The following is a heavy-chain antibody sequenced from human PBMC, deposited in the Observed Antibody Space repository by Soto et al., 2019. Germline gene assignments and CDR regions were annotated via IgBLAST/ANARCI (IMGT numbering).Heavy chain of an antibody. CDR3: ARHEVHSSGFTDY. CDR1: GGSISSSSYY. D-gene: IGHD6-19*01. V-gene: IGHV4-39*01. CDR2: IYYSGST. J-gene: IGHJ4*02. Sequence: QLQLQESGPGLVKPSETLSLTCTVSGGSISSSSYYWGWIRQPPGKGLEWMGSIYYSGSTYYNPSHKSRVTIPVDTSKNQFSLKLSSVTAADTAVYYCARHEVHSSGFTDYWGQGTLVTVSS.